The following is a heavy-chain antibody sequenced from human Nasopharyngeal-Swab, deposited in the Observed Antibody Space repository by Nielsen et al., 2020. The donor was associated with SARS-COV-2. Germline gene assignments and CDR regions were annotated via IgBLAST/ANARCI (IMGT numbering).Heavy chain of an antibody. D-gene: IGHD3-3*01. J-gene: IGHJ4*02. CDR1: GFTFSSYA. V-gene: IGHV3-23*01. CDR2: ISGSGGST. CDR3: AKDVLYYDFWSGYYSTTPPFY. Sequence: GGSLRLSCAASGFTFSSYAMSWVRQAPGKGLEWVSAISGSGGSTYYAASVKGRFTISRDNSKNTLYLQMNSLRAEDTAVYYCAKDVLYYDFWSGYYSTTPPFYWGQGTLVTVSS.